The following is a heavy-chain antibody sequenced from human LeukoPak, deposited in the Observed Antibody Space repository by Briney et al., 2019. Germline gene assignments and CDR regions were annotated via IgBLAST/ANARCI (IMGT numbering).Heavy chain of an antibody. CDR2: IKKDGIEK. Sequence: GGSLRLSCVVSGFTLSSDWMSWVRQAPGKGLEWVANIKKDGIEKYYVESVKGRFTISRDNAKNSLYLQMNSLRAEDTAVYYCARGRYSSRSGGYYFDIWGQGSLVTVSS. CDR3: ARGRYSSRSGGYYFDI. D-gene: IGHD2-2*01. J-gene: IGHJ4*02. CDR1: GFTLSSDW. V-gene: IGHV3-7*01.